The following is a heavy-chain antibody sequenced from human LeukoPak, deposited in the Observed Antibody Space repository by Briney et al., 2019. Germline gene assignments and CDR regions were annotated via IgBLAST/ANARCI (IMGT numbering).Heavy chain of an antibody. V-gene: IGHV4-4*07. J-gene: IGHJ4*02. CDR2: IYTSGST. D-gene: IGHD3-16*02. Sequence: SETLSLTCTVSGGSISSYYWSWIRQPAGKGLKWIGRIYTSGSTNYNPSLKSRVTMSVDTSKNQFSLKLSSVTAADTAVYYCARGLYDYVWGSYRYPYYFDYWGQGTLVTVSS. CDR3: ARGLYDYVWGSYRYPYYFDY. CDR1: GGSISSYY.